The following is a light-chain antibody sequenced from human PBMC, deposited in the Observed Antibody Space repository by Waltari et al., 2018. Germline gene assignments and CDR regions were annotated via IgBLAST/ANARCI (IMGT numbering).Light chain of an antibody. V-gene: IGLV2-14*03. Sequence: QSALTQPASVSGSPGQSITISCTGTSTDVGSYNYVPWYQQYPGKAPQLIIYDVTHRPSGISTRFSGSKSGNTASLTISGLQAEDEADYFCNSHSTTTPVVFGGGTKVTVL. J-gene: IGLJ2*01. CDR3: NSHSTTTPVV. CDR1: STDVGSYNY. CDR2: DVT.